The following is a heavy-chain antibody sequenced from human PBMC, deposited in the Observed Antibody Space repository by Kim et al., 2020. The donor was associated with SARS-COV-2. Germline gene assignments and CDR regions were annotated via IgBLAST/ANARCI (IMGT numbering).Heavy chain of an antibody. Sequence: GGSLRLSCAASGFTFNIYSMNWVRQAPGKGLEWVSSISSSSDYIYYADSVKGRFTISRDNAQNSLYLQMNSLRAEDTAVYYSARDFSVYAGNYFDYWGQGILVTVSS. CDR1: GFTFNIYS. J-gene: IGHJ4*02. V-gene: IGHV3-21*01. CDR3: ARDFSVYAGNYFDY. CDR2: ISSSSDYI. D-gene: IGHD2-8*01.